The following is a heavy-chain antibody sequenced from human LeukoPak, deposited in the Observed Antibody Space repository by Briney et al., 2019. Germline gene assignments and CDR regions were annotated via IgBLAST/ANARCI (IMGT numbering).Heavy chain of an antibody. Sequence: SETLSLTCAVYGGSFSGYYWSWIRQPPGKGLEWIGEINHSGSTNYNPSLKRRVTISVDTSKNQFSLKLSSVTAADTAVYYCARRRSSSGWYGPFDYWGKGTLVTVSS. J-gene: IGHJ4*02. CDR3: ARRRSSSGWYGPFDY. V-gene: IGHV4-34*01. CDR2: INHSGST. D-gene: IGHD6-19*01. CDR1: GGSFSGYY.